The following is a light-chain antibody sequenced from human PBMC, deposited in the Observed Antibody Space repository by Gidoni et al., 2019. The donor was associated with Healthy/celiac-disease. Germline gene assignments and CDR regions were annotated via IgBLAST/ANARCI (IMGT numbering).Light chain of an antibody. J-gene: IGKJ2*04. V-gene: IGKV3-20*01. Sequence: VLTQSPGTLSLSPGERATLSCRASQSVSSSYLAWYQQKPGQAPRLLIYGASSRATGIPDRFSGSGSGTDFTLTISRLEPEDFAVYYCQQYGSSPCSFGQXTKLEIK. CDR2: GAS. CDR3: QQYGSSPCS. CDR1: QSVSSSY.